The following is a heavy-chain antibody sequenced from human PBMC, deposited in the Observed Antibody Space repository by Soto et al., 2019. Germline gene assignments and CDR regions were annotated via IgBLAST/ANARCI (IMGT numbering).Heavy chain of an antibody. V-gene: IGHV3-23*01. J-gene: IGHJ4*02. CDR2: ISGSGGST. CDR1: GFTFSSYA. CDR3: ARDQGKTSRGYFAFDY. D-gene: IGHD2-15*01. Sequence: PGGSLRLSCAASGFTFSSYAMSWVRQAPGKGLEWVSAISGSGGSTYYADPVKGRFTISRDNSKNSLYLQMNSLRVEDTAMYYCARDQGKTSRGYFAFDYWGQGSLVTVSS.